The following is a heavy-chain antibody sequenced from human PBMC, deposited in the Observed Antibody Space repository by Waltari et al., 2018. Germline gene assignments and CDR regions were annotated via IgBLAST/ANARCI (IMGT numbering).Heavy chain of an antibody. J-gene: IGHJ4*02. V-gene: IGHV3-9*01. Sequence: EVQLVESGGGLVQPGGSLRLSCAASGFTFSSYSMNWVRQAPGKGLEWVSGISWNSGSIGYADSVKGRFTISRDNAKNSLYLQMNSLRAEDTALYYCAKDVWTGAMVTHFDYWGQGTLVTVSS. CDR2: ISWNSGSI. CDR3: AKDVWTGAMVTHFDY. D-gene: IGHD5-18*01. CDR1: GFTFSSYS.